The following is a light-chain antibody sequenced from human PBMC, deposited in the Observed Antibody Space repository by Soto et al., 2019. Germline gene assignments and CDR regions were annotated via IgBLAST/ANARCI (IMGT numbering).Light chain of an antibody. J-gene: IGLJ2*01. V-gene: IGLV1-40*01. Sequence: QSALTQPPSVSGAPGQRVTISCTGSSSNIGAGYDVHWYQQLPGTAPKLLIYGNSNRPSGVPDRFSGSKSGTSASLVITGLQAEDEADYYCQSYDSSLRGVFGGGTKVTVL. CDR1: SSNIGAGYD. CDR3: QSYDSSLRGV. CDR2: GNS.